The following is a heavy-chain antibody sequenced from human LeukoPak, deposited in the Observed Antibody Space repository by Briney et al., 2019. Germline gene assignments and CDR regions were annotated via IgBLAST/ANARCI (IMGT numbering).Heavy chain of an antibody. J-gene: IGHJ3*02. CDR2: TREDGGER. CDR1: GFSFSRYW. V-gene: IGHV3-7*01. CDR3: ARVARLGDAFDI. D-gene: IGHD2-21*01. Sequence: GGSLRLSCAASGFSFSRYWMTWVRQAPGKGLEWVANTREDGGERYYVDSVKGRFTISRDNAKNSLYLRINSLRAEDTAVYYCARVARLGDAFDIWGQGTMVTVSS.